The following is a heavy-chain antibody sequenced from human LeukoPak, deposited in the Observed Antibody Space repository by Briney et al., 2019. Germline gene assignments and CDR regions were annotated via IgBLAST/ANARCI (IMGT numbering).Heavy chain of an antibody. CDR1: GFIFSNFA. CDR3: ARESGKFDY. V-gene: IGHV3-43*02. CDR2: ISGDGVST. Sequence: GGSLRLSCAASGFIFSNFAMHWVRQAPGKGLEWVSLISGDGVSTFYADSVKGRFSISRDNSKNSLSLEMNSLRTEDTAMYYCARESGKFDYWGQGTLVAVSS. J-gene: IGHJ4*02.